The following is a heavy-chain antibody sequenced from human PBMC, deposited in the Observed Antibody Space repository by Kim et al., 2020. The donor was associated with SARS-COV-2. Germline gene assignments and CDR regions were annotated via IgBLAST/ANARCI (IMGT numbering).Heavy chain of an antibody. D-gene: IGHD2-21*02. J-gene: IGHJ4*02. CDR3: ARERRRAYCGGDCYSRVPFGPNY. V-gene: IGHV3-30*04. CDR1: GFTFSSYA. Sequence: GGSLRLSCAASGFTFSSYAMHWVRQAPGKGLEWVAVISYDGSNKYYADSVKGRFTISRDNSKNTLYLQMNSLRAEDTAVYYCARERRRAYCGGDCYSRVPFGPNYWGQGTLVTVSS. CDR2: ISYDGSNK.